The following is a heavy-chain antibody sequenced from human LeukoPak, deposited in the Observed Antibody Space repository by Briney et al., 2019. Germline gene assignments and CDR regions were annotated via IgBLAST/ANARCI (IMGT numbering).Heavy chain of an antibody. CDR1: GFTFSHYG. D-gene: IGHD2-15*01. Sequence: GGSLRLSCATSGFTFSHYGMHWVRQAPGKGLEWVAVIWSDGTNTYYGDPVKGRFTISRDNFQRTVYLQMNSLRAEDTAVYYCARGYCSGGSCFFDYWGQGTLVTVSS. CDR2: IWSDGTNT. J-gene: IGHJ4*02. CDR3: ARGYCSGGSCFFDY. V-gene: IGHV3-33*01.